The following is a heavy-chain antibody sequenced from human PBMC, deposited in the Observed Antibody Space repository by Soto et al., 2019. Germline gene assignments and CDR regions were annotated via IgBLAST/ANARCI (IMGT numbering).Heavy chain of an antibody. Sequence: PGGSLRLSCAASGFTFSSYDMHWVRQAPGKGLEWVAVIWYDGSNKYYADSVKGRFTISRDTAKNTLYLQMDSLRADDTAVYYCARDTGGNYRRADQLHYFDYWGQGTLVTVSS. CDR3: ARDTGGNYRRADQLHYFDY. CDR2: IWYDGSNK. D-gene: IGHD2-8*02. J-gene: IGHJ4*02. CDR1: GFTFSSYD. V-gene: IGHV3-33*01.